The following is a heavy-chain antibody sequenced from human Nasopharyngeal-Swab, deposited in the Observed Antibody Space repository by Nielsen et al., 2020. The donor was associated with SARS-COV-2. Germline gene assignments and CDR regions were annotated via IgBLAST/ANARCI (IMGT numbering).Heavy chain of an antibody. Sequence: GGSLRLSCAASGFTFSDYYMSWVRQAPGKGLEWISYISSSSRYINYADSLKGRFTISRDNAKNSLYLQMNSLRAEDTAVYYCARVGVGVTTTKGGYFDYWGQGTLVTVSS. D-gene: IGHD4-17*01. CDR1: GFTFSDYY. CDR3: ARVGVGVTTTKGGYFDY. V-gene: IGHV3-11*06. CDR2: ISSSSRYI. J-gene: IGHJ4*02.